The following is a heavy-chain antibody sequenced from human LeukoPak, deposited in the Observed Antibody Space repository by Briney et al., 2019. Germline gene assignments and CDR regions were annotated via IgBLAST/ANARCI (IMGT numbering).Heavy chain of an antibody. CDR2: TYYRSRWFY. CDR1: GDSVSSNSAA. D-gene: IGHD3-16*01. CDR3: ARDWGNDYGDY. J-gene: IGHJ4*02. V-gene: IGHV6-1*01. Sequence: SQTLSLTCAISGDSVSSNSAAWNWIRQSLSRGLEWLGRTYYRSRWFYDYAGSVKGRISINPDTAKNQFSLQLNSVTPEDTAVYSCARDWGNDYGDYWGQGTLVTVSS.